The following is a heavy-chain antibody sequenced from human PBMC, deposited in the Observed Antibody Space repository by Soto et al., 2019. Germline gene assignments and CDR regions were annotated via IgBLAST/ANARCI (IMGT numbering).Heavy chain of an antibody. CDR2: IYYSGST. CDR3: ARRRAGTDKIDY. CDR1: GGSISSSSYY. V-gene: IGHV4-39*01. D-gene: IGHD6-19*01. Sequence: SETLSLTCTVSGGSISSSSYYWDWIRQPPGKGLEWIGSIYYSGSTYYNPSLKSRVTISVDTSKNQFSLKLTSVTAADTAVYYCARRRAGTDKIDYWGQGTLVTVSS. J-gene: IGHJ4*02.